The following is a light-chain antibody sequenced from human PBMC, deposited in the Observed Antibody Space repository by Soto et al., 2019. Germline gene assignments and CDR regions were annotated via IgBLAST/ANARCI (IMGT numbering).Light chain of an antibody. Sequence: DIVMTQSPDSLAVSLGERATINCKSSQSILYSSNNKNNLAWYQQKPGHPPKLLVYWASTRESGVPDRFTGSGSGTDFTLTISSLQAEDVAVYYCQQYYSTPQTFGQGTKLEIK. CDR1: QSILYSSNNKNN. CDR3: QQYYSTPQT. V-gene: IGKV4-1*01. CDR2: WAS. J-gene: IGKJ2*01.